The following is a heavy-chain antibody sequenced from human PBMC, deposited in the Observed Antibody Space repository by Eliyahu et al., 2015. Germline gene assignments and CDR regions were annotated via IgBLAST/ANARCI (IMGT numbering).Heavy chain of an antibody. V-gene: IGHV3-9*01. D-gene: IGHD2-2*02. CDR1: GFTFDXHA. J-gene: IGHJ2*01. CDR2: VSWDSGHI. CDR3: ARDRGYTPFGYFDL. Sequence: EVQLVQSGGGLVQPGRSLRLSCTAFGFTFDXHAMYWPRQVPGKGLEWVSGVSWDSGHIAYADSVKGRFTISRDNAKNSLFLQMNSLRDEDTAFYYCARDRGYTPFGYFDLWGRGTLVTVSS.